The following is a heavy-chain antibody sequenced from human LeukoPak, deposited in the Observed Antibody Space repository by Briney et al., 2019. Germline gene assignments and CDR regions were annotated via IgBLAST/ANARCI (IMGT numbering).Heavy chain of an antibody. V-gene: IGHV1-24*01. Sequence: ASVKVSCKVSGYTLTGLSMHWVRQAPGKGLEWMGGFDPEDGETIYAQKFQGRVTMTEDTSTDTAYMELSSLRSEDTAVYYCATDLRKVQLERQGGSFDCWGQGTLVTVSS. CDR1: GYTLTGLS. CDR3: ATDLRKVQLERQGGSFDC. D-gene: IGHD1-1*01. J-gene: IGHJ4*02. CDR2: FDPEDGET.